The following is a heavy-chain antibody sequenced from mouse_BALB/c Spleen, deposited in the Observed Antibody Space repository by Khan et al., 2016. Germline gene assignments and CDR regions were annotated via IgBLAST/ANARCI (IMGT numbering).Heavy chain of an antibody. J-gene: IGHJ2*01. V-gene: IGHV3-1*02. CDR1: GYSITSGYS. CDR2: IHYSGST. CDR3: ARAGYYGSTDS. Sequence: EVQLQESGPDLVKPSQSLSLTCTVTGYSITSGYSWHWIRQFPGNKLGGMGYIHYSGSTNYNPSLKSRISIPRDTSKQQFFLQLTSVTTEDTAKYYSARAGYYGSTDSWGQGTTLTVSS. D-gene: IGHD1-1*01.